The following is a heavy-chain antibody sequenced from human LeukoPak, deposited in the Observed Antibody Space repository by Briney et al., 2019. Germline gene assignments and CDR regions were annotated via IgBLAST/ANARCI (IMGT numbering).Heavy chain of an antibody. CDR1: GFTFGDYA. CDR2: IRSKAYGGTT. Sequence: PGRSLRLSCTASGFTFGDYAMSWFRQAPGKGLEWVGFIRSKAYGGTTEYAASVKGRFTISRDDSKSIAYLQMNSLKTGDTAVYYCTRDTYDSSGYHAFDIWGQGTMVTVSS. D-gene: IGHD3-22*01. V-gene: IGHV3-49*03. CDR3: TRDTYDSSGYHAFDI. J-gene: IGHJ3*02.